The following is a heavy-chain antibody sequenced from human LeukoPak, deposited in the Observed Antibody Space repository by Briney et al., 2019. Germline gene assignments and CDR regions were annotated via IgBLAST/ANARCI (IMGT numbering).Heavy chain of an antibody. CDR2: ISAYNGNT. D-gene: IGHD6-19*01. CDR1: GYTFTSYG. V-gene: IGHV1-18*01. CDR3: ARDRVAGYYYYGMDV. Sequence: WASVKVSCKASGYTFTSYGISWVRQAPGQGLEWMGWISAYNGNTNYAQKLQGRVTMTTDTSTSTACMELRSLRSDDTAVYYCARDRVAGYYYYGMDVWGQGTTVTVSS. J-gene: IGHJ6*02.